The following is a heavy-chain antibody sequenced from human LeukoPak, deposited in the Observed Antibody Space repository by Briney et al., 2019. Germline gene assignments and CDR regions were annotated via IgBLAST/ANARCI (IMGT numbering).Heavy chain of an antibody. CDR1: GFTFSSYS. Sequence: PGGSLRLSCAASGFTFSSYSMNWVRQAPGKGLEWVSSISSSSSYIYYADSVKGRFTISRDNAKNSQYLQMNSLRAEDTAVYYCARLSYYYDSSGYYLEGFDYWGQGTLVTVSS. CDR2: ISSSSSYI. J-gene: IGHJ4*02. V-gene: IGHV3-21*01. D-gene: IGHD3-22*01. CDR3: ARLSYYYDSSGYYLEGFDY.